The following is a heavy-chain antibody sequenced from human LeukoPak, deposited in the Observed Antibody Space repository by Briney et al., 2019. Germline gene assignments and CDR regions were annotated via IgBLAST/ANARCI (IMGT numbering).Heavy chain of an antibody. CDR2: IYYSGST. Sequence: PSETLSLTCTVSGGSISSGDYYWSWIRQPPGKGLEWIGYIYYSGSTYYNPSLKSRVTISVDTSKNQFSLKLSSVTAADTAVYYCARFFSRTMVRAYGMDVWGQGTTVTVSS. CDR3: ARFFSRTMVRAYGMDV. D-gene: IGHD3-10*01. CDR1: GGSISSGDYY. V-gene: IGHV4-30-4*02. J-gene: IGHJ6*02.